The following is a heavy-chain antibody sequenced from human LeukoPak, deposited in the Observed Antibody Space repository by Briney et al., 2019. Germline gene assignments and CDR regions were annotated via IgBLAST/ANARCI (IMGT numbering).Heavy chain of an antibody. CDR2: IWSDGSNK. V-gene: IGHV3-33*01. Sequence: GGSLRLSCAASGFTFRNYGMRWVRQAPGKGLECVAVIWSDGSNKQYADSVKGRFTISRDNSKNTLYLQMNSLRTEDTAVYYCARDSHSMDVWGQGTTVTVSS. J-gene: IGHJ6*02. CDR1: GFTFRNYG. CDR3: ARDSHSMDV.